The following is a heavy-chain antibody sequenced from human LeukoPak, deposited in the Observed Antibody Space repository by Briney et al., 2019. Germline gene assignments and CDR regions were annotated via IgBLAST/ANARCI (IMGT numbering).Heavy chain of an antibody. J-gene: IGHJ4*02. CDR3: ARDKDYYDSSGYYSFDY. CDR1: GGTFSSYA. D-gene: IGHD3-22*01. Sequence: SVKVSCKASGGTFSSYAISGVRQAPGQGLEWMGGIIPIFGTANYAQKFQGRVTITTDESTSTAYMELSSLRSEDTAVYYCARDKDYYDSSGYYSFDYWGQGTLVTVSS. V-gene: IGHV1-69*05. CDR2: IIPIFGTA.